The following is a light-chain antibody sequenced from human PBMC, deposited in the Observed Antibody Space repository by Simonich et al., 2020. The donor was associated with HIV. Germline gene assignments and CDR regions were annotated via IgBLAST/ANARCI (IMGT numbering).Light chain of an antibody. CDR3: QQYDNLP. CDR2: DAS. Sequence: DIQMTQSPSSLSASVGYRVTITCRASQGISSALAWVQQKPGKVPKLLFYDASNLETGVPSRFSESGSGTDFTFTISSLQPEDIATYYCQQYDNLPFGGGTKVEIK. J-gene: IGKJ4*01. CDR1: QGISSA. V-gene: IGKV1-33*01.